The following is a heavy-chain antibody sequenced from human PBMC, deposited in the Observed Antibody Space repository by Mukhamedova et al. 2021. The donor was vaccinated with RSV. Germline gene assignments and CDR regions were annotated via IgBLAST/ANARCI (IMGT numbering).Heavy chain of an antibody. CDR3: AKDPVPATPLANTFDC. CDR2: ISGRDGNT. Sequence: VSGISGRDGNTYYADSVKGRFTVSRDNSKNTVYLQMKSLRVDDTAIYYCAKDPVPATPLANTFDCWGQGTLVTVSA. V-gene: IGHV3-23*01. J-gene: IGHJ4*02. D-gene: IGHD2-15*01.